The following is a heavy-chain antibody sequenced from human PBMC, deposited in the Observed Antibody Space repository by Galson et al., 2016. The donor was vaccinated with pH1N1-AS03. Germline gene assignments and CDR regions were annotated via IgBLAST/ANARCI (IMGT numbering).Heavy chain of an antibody. V-gene: IGHV4-59*01. Sequence: ETLSLTCTVSGGSISSYYWTWIWQPPGKGLEWIGHIYYSGGTNYNPSLKSRVTISVDTSENQFSLKLSSVTAADTAVYYCARFRSSWTFYYGLDVWGQGTTVTVSS. CDR3: ARFRSSWTFYYGLDV. D-gene: IGHD6-13*01. CDR2: IYYSGGT. J-gene: IGHJ6*02. CDR1: GGSISSYY.